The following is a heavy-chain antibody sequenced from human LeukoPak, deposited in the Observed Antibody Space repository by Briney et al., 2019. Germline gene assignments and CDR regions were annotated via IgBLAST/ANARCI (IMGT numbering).Heavy chain of an antibody. CDR3: ARGADYGDYGGFDP. V-gene: IGHV4-4*07. CDR2: IYTSGST. CDR1: GGSVSSYY. Sequence: SETLSLTCTVSGGSVSSYYWSWIRQPAGKGLEWIGRIYTSGSTNYNPSLKSRVTMSVDTSKDQFSLKLSSVTAADTAVYYCARGADYGDYGGFDPWGQGTLVTVSS. J-gene: IGHJ5*02. D-gene: IGHD4-17*01.